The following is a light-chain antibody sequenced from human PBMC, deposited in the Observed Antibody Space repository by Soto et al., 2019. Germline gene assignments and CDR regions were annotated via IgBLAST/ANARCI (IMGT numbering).Light chain of an antibody. Sequence: DIQRTQSPSTLSASVGDRVTISCPATQTISTWLAWYQQKPGKAPNLLIYKASSLESGVPSRFSGSGSGTEFTLTITSVQPEDFATYYCQQLNYYPLTFGGGTKVDIK. CDR2: KAS. J-gene: IGKJ4*01. V-gene: IGKV1-5*03. CDR1: QTISTW. CDR3: QQLNYYPLT.